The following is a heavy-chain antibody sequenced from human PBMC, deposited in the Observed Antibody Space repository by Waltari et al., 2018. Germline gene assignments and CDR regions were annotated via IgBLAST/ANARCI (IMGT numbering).Heavy chain of an antibody. CDR1: GFTFSSYG. D-gene: IGHD1-26*01. V-gene: IGHV3-33*06. J-gene: IGHJ4*02. CDR2: IWYDGSNK. Sequence: QVQLVESGGGVVQPGRYLRLSCAASGFTFSSYGMHWVRQAPGKGLEWVAVIWYDGSNKYYADSVKGRFTISRDNSKNTLYLQMNSLRAEDTAVYYCAKHFDSGSYTYYFDYWGQGTLVTVSS. CDR3: AKHFDSGSYTYYFDY.